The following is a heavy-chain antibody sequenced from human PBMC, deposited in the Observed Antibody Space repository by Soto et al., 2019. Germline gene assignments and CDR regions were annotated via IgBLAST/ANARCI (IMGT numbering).Heavy chain of an antibody. J-gene: IGHJ4*02. CDR3: ARSDPITMIVVVIGD. CDR2: IWYDGSNK. D-gene: IGHD3-22*01. Sequence: ESGGGVVQPGRSLRLSCAASGFTFSSYGMHWVRQAPGKGLEWVAVIWYDGSNKYYADSVKGRFTISRDNSKNTLYLQMNSLRAEDTAVYYCARSDPITMIVVVIGDWGQGTLVTVSS. V-gene: IGHV3-33*01. CDR1: GFTFSSYG.